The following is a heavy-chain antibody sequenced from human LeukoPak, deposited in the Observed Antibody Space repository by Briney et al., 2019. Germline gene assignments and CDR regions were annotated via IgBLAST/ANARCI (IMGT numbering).Heavy chain of an antibody. CDR1: GFTFSDYY. CDR2: ISSSGSTI. Sequence: AGGSLRLPCAASGFTFSDYYMSWIRQAPGKGLEWVSYISSSGSTIYYADSVKGRFTISRDNAKNSLYLQMNSLRAEDTAVYYCARVPLGVTTYDDYYYGMDVWGQGTTVTVSS. J-gene: IGHJ6*02. CDR3: ARVPLGVTTYDDYYYGMDV. D-gene: IGHD4-17*01. V-gene: IGHV3-11*01.